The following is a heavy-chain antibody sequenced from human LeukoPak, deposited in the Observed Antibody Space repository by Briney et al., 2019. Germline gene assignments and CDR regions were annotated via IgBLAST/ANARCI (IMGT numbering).Heavy chain of an antibody. CDR2: ISYDGSNK. CDR1: GFTFSSYG. J-gene: IGHJ4*02. D-gene: IGHD3-10*01. CDR3: AKNAGSGSYYTYYFDY. Sequence: GGSLRLSCAASGFTFSSYGMHWVRQAPGMGLEWVAVISYDGSNKYYADSVKGRFTISRDNSKNTLYLQMNSLRAEDTAVYYCAKNAGSGSYYTYYFDYWGQGTLVTVSS. V-gene: IGHV3-30*18.